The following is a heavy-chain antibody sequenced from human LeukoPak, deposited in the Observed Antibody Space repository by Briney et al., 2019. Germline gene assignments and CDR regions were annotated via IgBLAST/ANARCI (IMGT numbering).Heavy chain of an antibody. CDR1: GFTFTIYA. CDR3: ARGTLYSSSWYVTDY. V-gene: IGHV3-53*01. D-gene: IGHD6-13*01. Sequence: GGSLRLSCAASGFTFTIYAMNWVRQAPGKGLEWVSVIYSGGSTYYADSVKGRFTISRDNSKNTLYLQMNSLRAEDTAVYYCARGTLYSSSWYVTDYWGQGTLVTVSS. J-gene: IGHJ4*02. CDR2: IYSGGST.